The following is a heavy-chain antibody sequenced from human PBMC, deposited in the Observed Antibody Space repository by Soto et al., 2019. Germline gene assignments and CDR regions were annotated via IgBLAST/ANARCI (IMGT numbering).Heavy chain of an antibody. V-gene: IGHV1-24*01. J-gene: IGHJ5*02. CDR3: ACMVRGVIAGNNWFDP. CDR1: GYTLTELS. CDR2: FDPEDGET. Sequence: QVQLVQSGAEVKKPGASVKVSCKVSGYTLTELSMHWVRQAPGTGLEWMGGFDPEDGETIYAQKFQGRVTMTEDTSTDTAYMELSSLRSEDTAVYYCACMVRGVIAGNNWFDPWGQGTLVTVSS. D-gene: IGHD3-10*01.